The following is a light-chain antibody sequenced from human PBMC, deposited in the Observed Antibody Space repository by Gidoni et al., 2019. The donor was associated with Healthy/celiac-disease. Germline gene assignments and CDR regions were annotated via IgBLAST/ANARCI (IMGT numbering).Light chain of an antibody. CDR3: QQYGSSRT. Sequence: EIGLTQSPGTLSLSPGERATLSCRASQSVSSSYLAWYQQKPGQAPRLLIDGASSRATGIPDRFSGSGSGTDFTLTISRLEPEDFAVYYCQQYGSSRTFGQGTKVEIK. CDR2: GAS. CDR1: QSVSSSY. J-gene: IGKJ1*01. V-gene: IGKV3-20*01.